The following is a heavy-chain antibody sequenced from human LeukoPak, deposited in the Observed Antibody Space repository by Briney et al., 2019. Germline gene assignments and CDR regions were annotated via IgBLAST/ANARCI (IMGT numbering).Heavy chain of an antibody. CDR2: VRYDGSDK. CDR1: GFTFSTYG. CDR3: AKGAGYGDLGYFYYMDV. Sequence: GGSLRLSCAASGFTFSTYGMHWVRQAPGKGLEWVAFVRYDGSDKYHVDSVKGRFTISRDNSRNTLYLQMNSLRAEDTAVYYCAKGAGYGDLGYFYYMDVWGKGTTVTVSS. V-gene: IGHV3-30*02. J-gene: IGHJ6*03. D-gene: IGHD4-17*01.